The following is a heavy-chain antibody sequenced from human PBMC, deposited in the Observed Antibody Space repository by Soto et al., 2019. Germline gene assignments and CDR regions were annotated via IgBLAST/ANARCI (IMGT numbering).Heavy chain of an antibody. D-gene: IGHD2-21*01. CDR1: GFTFSGYW. J-gene: IGHJ6*02. V-gene: IGHV3-74*01. CDR3: AKDGGHGARMHICGMDV. Sequence: EVQLVESGGGLVQPGGSLRLSCAGSGFTFSGYWMHWVRQAPGKGPVWVSRLNPNGTFTTNADSVKGRFTISRDNAKNTVYLQMNSLTADDTAVYYCAKDGGHGARMHICGMDVWGQGTTVTVSS. CDR2: LNPNGTFT.